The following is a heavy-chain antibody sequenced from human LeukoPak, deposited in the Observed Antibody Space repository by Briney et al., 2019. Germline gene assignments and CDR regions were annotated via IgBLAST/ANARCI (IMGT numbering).Heavy chain of an antibody. CDR2: ISSSSSYT. CDR3: ARDQLGPGFGELCDY. J-gene: IGHJ4*02. Sequence: GGSLRLSCAASGFTFSDYYMSWIRQAPGKGLEWVSYISSSSSYTNYADSVKGRFTISRDNAKNSLYLQMNSLRAEDTAVYYCARDQLGPGFGELCDYWGQGTLVTVSS. CDR1: GFTFSDYY. D-gene: IGHD3-10*01. V-gene: IGHV3-11*05.